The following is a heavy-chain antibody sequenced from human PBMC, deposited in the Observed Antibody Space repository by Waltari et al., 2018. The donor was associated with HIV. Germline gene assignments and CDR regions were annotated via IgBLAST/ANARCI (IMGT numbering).Heavy chain of an antibody. V-gene: IGHV4-61*01. CDR3: ARFYPDTIFGANWFDP. J-gene: IGHJ5*02. Sequence: QVQLQESGPGLVKPSETLSLTCSVSGGSVRNGSYYWSWIRQPPGKGLEWIGYVYYSGSTKYNPSLESRVTISIDTSKTQFSLKMNSVTAADTAVFYCARFYPDTIFGANWFDPWGQGTLVTVSS. CDR1: GGSVRNGSYY. D-gene: IGHD3-3*01. CDR2: VYYSGST.